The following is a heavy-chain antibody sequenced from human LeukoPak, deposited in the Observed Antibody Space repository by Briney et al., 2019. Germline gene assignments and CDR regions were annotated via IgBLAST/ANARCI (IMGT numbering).Heavy chain of an antibody. J-gene: IGHJ4*02. CDR3: ARGVRYYYDSSGCNPFDY. CDR2: MNPNSGNT. D-gene: IGHD3-22*01. CDR1: GCTFTSYD. V-gene: IGHV1-8*01. Sequence: GASVKVSCKASGCTFTSYDINWVRQATGQGLEWMGWMNPNSGNTGYAQKFQGRVTMTRNTSISTAYMELSSLRSEDTAVYYCARGVRYYYDSSGCNPFDYWGQGTLVTVSS.